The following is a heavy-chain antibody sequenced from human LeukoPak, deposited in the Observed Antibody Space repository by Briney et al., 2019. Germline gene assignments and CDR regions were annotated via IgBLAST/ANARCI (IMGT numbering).Heavy chain of an antibody. Sequence: SVEVSCKASGGTFSSYAISWVRQAPGQGLERMGGIIPIFGTANYAQKFQGRVTITADESTSTAYMELSSLRSEDTAVYYCARDDPGIAVAGTIVGSYWGQGTLVTVSS. CDR3: ARDDPGIAVAGTIVGSY. V-gene: IGHV1-69*01. CDR2: IIPIFGTA. CDR1: GGTFSSYA. D-gene: IGHD6-19*01. J-gene: IGHJ4*02.